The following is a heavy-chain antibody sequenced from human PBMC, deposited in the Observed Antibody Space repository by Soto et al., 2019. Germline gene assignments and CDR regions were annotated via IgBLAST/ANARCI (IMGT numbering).Heavy chain of an antibody. D-gene: IGHD1-26*01. CDR1: GFTFSSYA. CDR2: ISGSGGST. CDR3: ARRGSGSYYDY. J-gene: IGHJ4*02. V-gene: IGHV3-23*01. Sequence: EVQLLESGGGLVQPGGSLRLSCAASGFTFSSYAMRWVRQAPGKGLEWVSAISGSGGSTYYADSVKGRFTVSRDTSKNTLYLQMNSLRAEDPAVYYCARRGSGSYYDYWGQGTLVTVSS.